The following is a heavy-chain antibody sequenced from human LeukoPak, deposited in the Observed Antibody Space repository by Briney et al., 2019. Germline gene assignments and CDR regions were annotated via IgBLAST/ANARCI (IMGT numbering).Heavy chain of an antibody. Sequence: ASVKVSCKASGYTFTSYYIHWVRQAPGQGLEWMGIINASGGNTNYAQKFQGRVTMTRDTSTSTVYMELSSLRSEDTAVYYCARPPSYYYGMDVWGQGTTVTVSS. V-gene: IGHV1-46*01. CDR2: INASGGNT. J-gene: IGHJ6*02. CDR3: ARPPSYYYGMDV. CDR1: GYTFTSYY.